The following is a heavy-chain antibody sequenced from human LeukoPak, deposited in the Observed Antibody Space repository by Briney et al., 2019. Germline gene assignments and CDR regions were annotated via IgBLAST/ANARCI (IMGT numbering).Heavy chain of an antibody. CDR2: IASDGSST. V-gene: IGHV3-74*01. CDR3: ARGRPHGNDY. CDR1: GFIVSSNY. D-gene: IGHD4-23*01. J-gene: IGHJ4*02. Sequence: PGGSLRLSCAASGFIVSSNYMNWVRQAPGKGLVWVSGIASDGSSTTYADSVKGRFSISRDNAKNTLYLQMNSLRVEDTAMYYCARGRPHGNDYWGQGTLVTVSS.